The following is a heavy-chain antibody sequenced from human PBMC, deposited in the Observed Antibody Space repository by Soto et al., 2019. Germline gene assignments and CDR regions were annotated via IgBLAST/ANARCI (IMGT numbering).Heavy chain of an antibody. CDR2: INLRGGTT. CDR1: GYNFNQYY. J-gene: IGHJ4*02. D-gene: IGHD4-17*01. CDR3: ARGPDDSDVPRWDH. Sequence: QVQLVQSGPEVRKPGASVRLSCATSGYNFNQYYIHWVRQAPGQGLEWMGIINLRGGTTEYAHKFRGRVTVTGDTSTRTAYMELGSLRSEDTAVYFCARGPDDSDVPRWDHWGQGTLITVSS. V-gene: IGHV1-46*02.